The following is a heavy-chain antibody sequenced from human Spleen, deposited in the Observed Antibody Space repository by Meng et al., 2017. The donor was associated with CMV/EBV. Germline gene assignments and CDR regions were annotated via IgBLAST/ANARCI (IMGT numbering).Heavy chain of an antibody. D-gene: IGHD3-16*01. V-gene: IGHV3-74*01. CDR1: GFTVSRYW. CDR3: ARVIWGWYFDL. J-gene: IGHJ2*01. Sequence: LSCAGSGFTVSRYWMHWVRQAPGKVLEWVSHIDTDGSITNYADSVKGRFTISRDNAKNTLYLQMNSLRAEDTAVYYCARVIWGWYFDLWSRGTLVTVSS. CDR2: IDTDGSIT.